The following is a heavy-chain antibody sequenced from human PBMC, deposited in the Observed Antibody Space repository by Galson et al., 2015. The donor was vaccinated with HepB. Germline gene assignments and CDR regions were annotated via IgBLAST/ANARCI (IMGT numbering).Heavy chain of an antibody. CDR3: AGVGSNYDILTGYFREENYYGMDV. D-gene: IGHD3-9*01. Sequence: SLRLSCAASGFTFSSYSMNWVRQAPGKGLEWVSYISSSSSTIYYADSVKGRFTISRDNAKSSLYLQMNSLRAEDTAVYYCAGVGSNYDILTGYFREENYYGMDVWGQGTTVTVSS. J-gene: IGHJ6*02. CDR1: GFTFSSYS. V-gene: IGHV3-48*01. CDR2: ISSSSSTI.